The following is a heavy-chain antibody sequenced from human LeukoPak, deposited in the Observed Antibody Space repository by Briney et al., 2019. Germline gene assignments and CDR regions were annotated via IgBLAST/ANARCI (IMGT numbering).Heavy chain of an antibody. Sequence: ASVKVSCKASGYTFTSYGISWVRHAPGQGLEWMGWISAYNGNTNYAQKLQGRVTMTTDTSTSTAYMELRSLRSDDTAVYYCARGAPVVPAATFDYWGQGTLVTVSS. J-gene: IGHJ4*02. CDR2: ISAYNGNT. V-gene: IGHV1-18*01. D-gene: IGHD2-2*01. CDR3: ARGAPVVPAATFDY. CDR1: GYTFTSYG.